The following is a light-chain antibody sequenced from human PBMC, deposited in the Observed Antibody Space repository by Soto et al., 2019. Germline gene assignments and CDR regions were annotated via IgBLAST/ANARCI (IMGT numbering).Light chain of an antibody. CDR2: GAS. Sequence: EIVMTQSPATLSVSPGERATLSCRASQSVSSNLSWYQQKPGQAPRLLIYGASTRATGIPARFSGSGSGTEFTLTISSLEPEDFAVYYCQQRSNWPFTFGPGT. CDR1: QSVSSN. J-gene: IGKJ3*01. V-gene: IGKV3-15*01. CDR3: QQRSNWPFT.